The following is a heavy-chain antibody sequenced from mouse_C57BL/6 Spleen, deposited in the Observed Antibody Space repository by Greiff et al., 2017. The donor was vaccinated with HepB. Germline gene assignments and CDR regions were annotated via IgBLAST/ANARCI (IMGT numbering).Heavy chain of an antibody. CDR1: GYTFTDYE. CDR3: TRITTVVPFAY. CDR2: IDPETGGT. Sequence: VQLQQSGAELVRPGASVTLSWKASGYTFTDYEMHWVKQTPVHGLEWIGAIDPETGGTAYNQKFKGKAILTADKSSSTAYMELRSLTSEDSAVYYCTRITTVVPFAYWGQGTLVTVSA. V-gene: IGHV1-15*01. J-gene: IGHJ3*01. D-gene: IGHD1-1*01.